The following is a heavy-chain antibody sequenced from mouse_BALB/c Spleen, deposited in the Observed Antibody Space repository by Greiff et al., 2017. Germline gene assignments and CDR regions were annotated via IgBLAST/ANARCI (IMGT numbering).Heavy chain of an antibody. CDR1: GYTFTSYY. CDR3: ARAGWLLKYFDV. J-gene: IGHJ1*01. CDR2: IYPGNVNT. Sequence: VQLHQSGPELVKPGASVRISCKASGYTFTSYYIHWVKQRPGQGLEWIGWIYPGNVNTKYNEKFKGKATLTADKSSSTAYMQLSSLTSEDSAVYFCARAGWLLKYFDVWGAGTTVTVSS. V-gene: IGHV1S56*01. D-gene: IGHD2-3*01.